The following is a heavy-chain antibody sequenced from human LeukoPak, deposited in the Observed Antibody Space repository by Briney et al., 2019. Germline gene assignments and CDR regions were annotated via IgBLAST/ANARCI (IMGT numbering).Heavy chain of an antibody. Sequence: SETLSLTCPVSGGSIRSGSYYWSWLRQPAGKGLEWIGRIYTSGSTNYNPSLKSRVTISVDTSKNQFSLKLSSVTAADTAVYYCARAVTSSSSWYKWVNWFDPWGQGTLVTVSS. CDR1: GGSIRSGSYY. V-gene: IGHV4-61*02. D-gene: IGHD6-13*01. J-gene: IGHJ5*02. CDR3: ARAVTSSSSWYKWVNWFDP. CDR2: IYTSGST.